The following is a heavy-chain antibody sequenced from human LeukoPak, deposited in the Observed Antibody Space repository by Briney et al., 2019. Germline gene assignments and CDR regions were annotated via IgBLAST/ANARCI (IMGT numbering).Heavy chain of an antibody. CDR3: AIFDWVGNWFDP. D-gene: IGHD3-9*01. Sequence: SETLSLTCTVSGGSISSYYGSWIRQPPGKGLEWIGYIYYSGSTNYNPSLKSRVTITVDTSKNQFSLKLSSVTAADTAVYYCAIFDWVGNWFDPWGQGTLVTVSS. CDR1: GGSISSYY. CDR2: IYYSGST. J-gene: IGHJ5*02. V-gene: IGHV4-59*01.